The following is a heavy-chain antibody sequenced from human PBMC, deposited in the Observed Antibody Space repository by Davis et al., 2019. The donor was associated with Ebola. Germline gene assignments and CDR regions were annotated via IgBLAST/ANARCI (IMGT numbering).Heavy chain of an antibody. CDR3: ARGTHYAHDY. CDR1: GFTFRTYG. V-gene: IGHV3-33*05. D-gene: IGHD2-2*01. J-gene: IGHJ4*02. Sequence: GESLKISCVASGFTFRTYGMHWVRRAPGKGLEWVAYIKYDGSSKYYADSVKGRFTISRDNAKNTLYLQMNSLRDEDTAVYYCARGTHYAHDYWGQGTLVTVSS. CDR2: IKYDGSSK.